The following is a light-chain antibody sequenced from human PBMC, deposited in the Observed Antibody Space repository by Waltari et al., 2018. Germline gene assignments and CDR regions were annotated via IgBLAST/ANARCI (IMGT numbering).Light chain of an antibody. CDR3: QVWDATNDHSV. J-gene: IGLJ2*01. V-gene: IGLV3-21*01. Sequence: SYVLTQAPSVSVTPGETARIPCGGENIGSKSVHWYQQKPGQAPVVVISYEKDRPSGIPERFSGSNSENTATLTISRVEVGDEADYYCQVWDATNDHSVFGGGTKLTVL. CDR2: YEK. CDR1: NIGSKS.